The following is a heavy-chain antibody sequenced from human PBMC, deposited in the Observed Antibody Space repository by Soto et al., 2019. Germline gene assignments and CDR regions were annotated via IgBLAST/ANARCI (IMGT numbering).Heavy chain of an antibody. J-gene: IGHJ4*02. CDR1: GGTFSSYA. CDR3: AREGSAPTLFDY. V-gene: IGHV1-69*13. CDR2: IIPIFGTA. Sequence: ASVKVYCKASGGTFSSYAISWVRQAPGQGLEWMGGIIPIFGTANYAQKFQGRVTITADESTSTAYMELSSLRSEDTAVYYCAREGSAPTLFDYWGQGTLVTVSS.